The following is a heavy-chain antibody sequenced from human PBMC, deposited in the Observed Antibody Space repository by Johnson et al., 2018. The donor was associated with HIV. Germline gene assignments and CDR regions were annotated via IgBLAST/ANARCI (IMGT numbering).Heavy chain of an antibody. J-gene: IGHJ3*02. CDR3: ARAVVVAATNAFDI. V-gene: IGHV3-66*02. D-gene: IGHD2-15*01. CDR1: GFTVSSNY. Sequence: VQLVEFGGGLVQPGGSLRLSCAASGFTVSSNYMSWVRQAPGKGLEWVSVIYSGGSTYYADSVKGRFTISRDNSKNTLYLQMNSLRAEDTAVYYCARAVVVAATNAFDIWGQGTMVTVSS. CDR2: IYSGGST.